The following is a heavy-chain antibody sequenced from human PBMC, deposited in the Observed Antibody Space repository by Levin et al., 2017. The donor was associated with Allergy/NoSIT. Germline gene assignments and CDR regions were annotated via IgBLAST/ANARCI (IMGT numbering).Heavy chain of an antibody. D-gene: IGHD3-22*01. CDR3: TRAIYTALYDSSGYIPHEGMDV. CDR2: IKSKTGGGTT. V-gene: IGHV3-15*01. J-gene: IGHJ6*02. Sequence: GGSLRLSCVASKFPGFTFSSAWMTWVRQAPGRGLEWVCRIKSKTGGGTTDYAAPVRGRFTISRDDSKDTLYLQMNSLRIEDTAVYYCTRAIYTALYDSSGYIPHEGMDVWGQGTTVTVSS. CDR1: KFPGFTFSSAW.